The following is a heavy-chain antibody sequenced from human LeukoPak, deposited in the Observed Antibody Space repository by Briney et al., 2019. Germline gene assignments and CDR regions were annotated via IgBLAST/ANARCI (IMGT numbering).Heavy chain of an antibody. CDR3: ARFAQNYDFWSGYAGWFDP. J-gene: IGHJ5*02. CDR2: IYYSGST. V-gene: IGHV4-59*01. Sequence: PSETLSLTCTVSGGSISSYYWSWIRQHPGKGLEWIGYIYYSGSTNYNPSLKSRVTISVDTSKNQFSLKLSSVTAADTAVYYCARFAQNYDFWSGYAGWFDPWGQGTLVTVSS. D-gene: IGHD3-3*01. CDR1: GGSISSYY.